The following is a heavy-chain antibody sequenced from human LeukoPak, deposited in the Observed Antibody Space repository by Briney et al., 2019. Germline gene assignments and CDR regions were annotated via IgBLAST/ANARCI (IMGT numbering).Heavy chain of an antibody. J-gene: IGHJ4*02. D-gene: IGHD3-9*01. CDR1: GFTFSSYG. CDR2: IWSDGSNA. Sequence: GRSLRLSCVGSGFTFSSYGMHWVRQAPGKGLEWVAVIWSDGSNAYYVDSVKGRFTISRDNSKNTLYLQMNSLGVEDTAVYYCAKDYHPHIAIHRTFAGEYWGQGTLVTVSS. CDR3: AKDYHPHIAIHRTFAGEY. V-gene: IGHV3-33*06.